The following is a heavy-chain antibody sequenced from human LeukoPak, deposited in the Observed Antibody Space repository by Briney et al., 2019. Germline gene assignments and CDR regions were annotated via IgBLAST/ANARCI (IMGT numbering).Heavy chain of an antibody. Sequence: PGGSLRLSCAPSVFTFSDYYMSCIPQAPGKGLEWVWYIRSSGSTIHYAHSVKGRFTISRDRPKISLYLNMHTLRAEHTPVYYCARDWSGYSYGSDKFDYWGQGTLVTVSS. CDR2: IRSSGSTI. CDR1: VFTFSDYY. D-gene: IGHD5-18*01. V-gene: IGHV3-11*01. CDR3: ARDWSGYSYGSDKFDY. J-gene: IGHJ4*02.